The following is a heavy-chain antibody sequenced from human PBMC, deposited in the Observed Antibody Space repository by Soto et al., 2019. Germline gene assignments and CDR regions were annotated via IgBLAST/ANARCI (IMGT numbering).Heavy chain of an antibody. V-gene: IGHV3-30*03. D-gene: IGHD3-10*01. CDR1: GFTFSSYG. Sequence: QVQLVESGGGVVQPGRSLRLSCAASGFTFSSYGMHWVRQAPGKGLEWVAVISYDGDRKYADSVRGRFTISRDNSKNTLYLQMSSLRAEDSAVYYCARGSRDSYPGSRIFDLWGRGTRVTVSS. J-gene: IGHJ4*02. CDR3: ARGSRDSYPGSRIFDL. CDR2: ISYDGDR.